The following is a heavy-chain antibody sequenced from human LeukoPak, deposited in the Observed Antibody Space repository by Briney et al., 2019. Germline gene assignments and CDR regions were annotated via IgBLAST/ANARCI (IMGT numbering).Heavy chain of an antibody. V-gene: IGHV4-34*01. CDR3: ARSFGRGWFDP. J-gene: IGHJ5*02. Sequence: SETLSLTCAVYGGSFSGYYWSWIRQPPGKGLEWIGEINHSGSTNYNPSLKSRVTISVDTSKNQFSLKLSSVTAADTAVYYCARSFGRGWFDPWGQGTLVTVSS. D-gene: IGHD3-10*01. CDR2: INHSGST. CDR1: GGSFSGYY.